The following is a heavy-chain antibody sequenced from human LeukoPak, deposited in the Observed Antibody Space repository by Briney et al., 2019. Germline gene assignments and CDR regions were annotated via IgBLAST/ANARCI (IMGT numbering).Heavy chain of an antibody. V-gene: IGHV4-39*02. Sequence: SETLSLTCTVSGGSISSSSYYWGWIRQPPGKGLEWIGSIDYSGNTYYNPSLKSRVTISLDTSKNHFSLNLKSVTAADTAVYYCAREDGSSGYDDFWGQGTLVTVSS. CDR3: AREDGSSGYDDF. D-gene: IGHD5-12*01. J-gene: IGHJ4*02. CDR2: IDYSGNT. CDR1: GGSISSSSYY.